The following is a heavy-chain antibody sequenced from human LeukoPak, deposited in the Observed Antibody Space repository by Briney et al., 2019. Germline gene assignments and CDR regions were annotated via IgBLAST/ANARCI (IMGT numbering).Heavy chain of an antibody. D-gene: IGHD3-9*01. CDR3: AKAEYYDILTGYYDFDY. J-gene: IGHJ4*02. CDR2: ISGSGGST. Sequence: GGSLRPSCAASGFTFSSYAMSWVRQAPGKGLEWVSAISGSGGSTYYADSVKGRFTISRDNSKNTLYLQMNSLRAEDTAVYYCAKAEYYDILTGYYDFDYWGQGTLVTVSS. V-gene: IGHV3-23*01. CDR1: GFTFSSYA.